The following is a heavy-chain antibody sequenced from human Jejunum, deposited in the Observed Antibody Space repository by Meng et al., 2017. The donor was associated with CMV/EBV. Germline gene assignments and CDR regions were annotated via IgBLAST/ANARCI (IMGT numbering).Heavy chain of an antibody. V-gene: IGHV3-73*01. J-gene: IGHJ5*02. D-gene: IGHD2-2*01. CDR3: TRHSIVVVPAAGFDP. CDR2: IRSKTYSSAT. CDR1: TLRDYT. Sequence: TLRDYTIHWVRQATGKGLEWVGRIRSKTYSSATAYAASVKGRFIISRDDSKNTAYLQMNSLKTEDTAVYYCTRHSIVVVPAAGFDPWGQGTLVTVSS.